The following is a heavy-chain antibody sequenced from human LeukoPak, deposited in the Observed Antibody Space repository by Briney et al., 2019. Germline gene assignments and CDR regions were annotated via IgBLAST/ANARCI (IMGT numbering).Heavy chain of an antibody. CDR1: GYTFTSYG. CDR3: ASVPVLDTAMVPY. V-gene: IGHV1-18*01. CDR2: ISAYNGNT. Sequence: ASVKVSCKASGYTFTSYGISWVRQAPGQGLEWIGWISAYNGNTNYAQKLQGRVTMTIDTFTSTAYMELRSLRSDDTAVYYCASVPVLDTAMVPYWGQGTLVTVSS. D-gene: IGHD5-18*01. J-gene: IGHJ4*02.